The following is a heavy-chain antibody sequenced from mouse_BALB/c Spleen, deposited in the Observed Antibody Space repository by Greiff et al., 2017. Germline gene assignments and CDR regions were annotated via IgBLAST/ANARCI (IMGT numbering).Heavy chain of an antibody. CDR1: GYSITSDYA. D-gene: IGHD2-4*01. CDR3: ASFYYDYVYFDY. Sequence: EVNLVESGPGLVKPSQSLSLTCTVTGYSITSDYAWNWIRQFPGNKLEWMGYISYSGSTSYNPSLKSRISITRDTSKNQFFLQLNSVTTEDTATYYCASFYYDYVYFDYWGQGTTLTVSS. V-gene: IGHV3-2*02. CDR2: ISYSGST. J-gene: IGHJ2*01.